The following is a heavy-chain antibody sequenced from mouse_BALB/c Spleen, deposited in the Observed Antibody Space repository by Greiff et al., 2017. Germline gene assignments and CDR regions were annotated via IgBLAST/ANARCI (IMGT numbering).Heavy chain of an antibody. D-gene: IGHD2-4*01. V-gene: IGHV3-2*02. CDR2: ISYSGST. CDR1: GYSITSDYA. Sequence: EVQLVESGPGLVKPSQSLSLTCTVTGYSITSDYAWNWIRQFPGNKLEWMGYISYSGSTSYNPSLKSRISITRDTSKNQFFLQLNSVTTEDTATYYCARSHYDYDLDYWGQGTTLTVSS. CDR3: ARSHYDYDLDY. J-gene: IGHJ2*01.